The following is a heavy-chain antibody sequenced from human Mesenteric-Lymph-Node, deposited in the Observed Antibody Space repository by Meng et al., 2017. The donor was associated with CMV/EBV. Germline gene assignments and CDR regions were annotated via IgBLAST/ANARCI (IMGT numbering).Heavy chain of an antibody. CDR1: GGSISSHY. J-gene: IGHJ5*02. Sequence: SETLSLTCTVSGGSISSHYWSWIRQPPGKGLEWIGYIYYSGSTIYNPSLKSRVTISVDTSKNQFSLKLSSVTAADTAVYYCARDAGYDFWSGQYNWFDPWGQGTLVTVSS. V-gene: IGHV4-59*11. D-gene: IGHD3-3*01. CDR3: ARDAGYDFWSGQYNWFDP. CDR2: IYYSGST.